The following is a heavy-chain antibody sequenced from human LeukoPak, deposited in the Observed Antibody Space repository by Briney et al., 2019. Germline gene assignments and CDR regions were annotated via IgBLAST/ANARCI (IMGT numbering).Heavy chain of an antibody. J-gene: IGHJ6*03. Sequence: PSETLSLTCTVSGGSISSYYWSWIRQHPGKGLEWIGYIYYSGSTNYNPSLTSRVTISVDTSKNKFSLKLRSVTAADKAVSYCSRTLYSSGWYYYDYYMDVWGKGTTVTISS. CDR3: SRTLYSSGWYYYDYYMDV. V-gene: IGHV4-59*01. CDR2: IYYSGST. D-gene: IGHD6-19*01. CDR1: GGSISSYY.